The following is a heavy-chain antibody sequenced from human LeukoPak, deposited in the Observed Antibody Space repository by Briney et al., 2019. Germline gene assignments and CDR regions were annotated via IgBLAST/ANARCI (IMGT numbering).Heavy chain of an antibody. CDR3: ARGHDYGDSFRYYYNMDV. V-gene: IGHV3-48*03. D-gene: IGHD4-17*01. CDR2: ISSTGSTI. CDR1: GFTFSNYE. Sequence: AGGSLRLSCAASGFTFSNYEINWVRQAPGKGLEWVSYISSTGSTIYYADSVKGRFTISRDNAKNSLFLQMNSLRAEDTAVYYCARGHDYGDSFRYYYNMDVWGKGTTVTVSS. J-gene: IGHJ6*04.